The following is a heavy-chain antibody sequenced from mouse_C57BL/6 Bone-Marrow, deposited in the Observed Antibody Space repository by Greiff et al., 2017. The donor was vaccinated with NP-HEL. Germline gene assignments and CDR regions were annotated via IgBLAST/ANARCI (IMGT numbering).Heavy chain of an antibody. D-gene: IGHD1-1*01. CDR3: ARYYGRSYDY. J-gene: IGHJ2*01. CDR1: GFNIKNTY. CDR2: IDPANGNT. Sequence: EVQLQQSVAELVRPGASVKLSCTASGFNIKNTYMHWVKQRPEQGLEWIGRIDPANGNTKYAPKFQGKAPLTATPSSNTASLQLSSLTSEDTAIYCCARYYGRSYDYWGQGTTLTVAS. V-gene: IGHV14-3*01.